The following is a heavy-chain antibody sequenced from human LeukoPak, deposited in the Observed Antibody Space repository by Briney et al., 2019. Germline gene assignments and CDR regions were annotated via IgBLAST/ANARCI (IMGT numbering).Heavy chain of an antibody. V-gene: IGHV3-33*01. D-gene: IGHD2-8*01. CDR3: ARDRCTNGVCYYDY. CDR2: IWYDGSNK. CDR1: GFTFSSYG. Sequence: GGSLRLSCAASGFTFSSYGMHWVRQAPGKGLEWVAVIWYDGSNKYYGDSVKGRFTISRDNPKNTLYLQMNSLRAEYTAVYYCARDRCTNGVCYYDYWGQGTLVTVSS. J-gene: IGHJ4*02.